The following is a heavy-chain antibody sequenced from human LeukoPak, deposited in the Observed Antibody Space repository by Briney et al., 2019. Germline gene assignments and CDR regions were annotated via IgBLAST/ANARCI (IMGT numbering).Heavy chain of an antibody. CDR1: GDSVSSNSAA. J-gene: IGHJ3*02. CDR3: ARTRFEWFGELLSYAFDI. Sequence: TSQTLSLTCAISGDSVSSNSAAWNWIRQSPSRGLEWLGRTYYRSKRYNDYAVSVKSRITINPDTSKNQFSLQLNSVTPEDTAVYYCARTRFEWFGELLSYAFDIWGQGTMVTVSS. V-gene: IGHV6-1*01. CDR2: TYYRSKRYN. D-gene: IGHD3-10*01.